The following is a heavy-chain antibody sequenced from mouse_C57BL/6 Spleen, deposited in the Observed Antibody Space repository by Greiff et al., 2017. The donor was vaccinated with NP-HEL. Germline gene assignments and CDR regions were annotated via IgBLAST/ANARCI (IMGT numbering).Heavy chain of an antibody. V-gene: IGHV5-9-1*02. CDR2: ISSGGGYI. J-gene: IGHJ1*03. CDR1: GFTFSSYA. CDR3: TRENITTSYWYFDV. Sequence: EVKLEESGEGLVKPGGSLKLSCAASGFTFSSYAMSWVRQTPEKRLEWVAYISSGGGYIYYEETVKGKFTLSIDNATNTLYLQMSSLKSEDTAMYDCTRENITTSYWYFDVWGTGTTVTVSS. D-gene: IGHD1-1*01.